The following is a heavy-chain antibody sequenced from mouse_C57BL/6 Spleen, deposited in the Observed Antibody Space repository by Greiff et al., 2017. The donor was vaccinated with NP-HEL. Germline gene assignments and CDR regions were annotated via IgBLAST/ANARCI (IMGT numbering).Heavy chain of an antibody. CDR3: ARTPGTRYYFDY. CDR2: INPSNGGT. D-gene: IGHD4-1*01. Sequence: QVHVKQPGTELVKPGASGYTFTSYWMHWVKQRPGQGLEWIGNINPSNGGTNYNEKFKSKATLTVDKSSSTAYMQLSSLTSEDSAVYYCARTPGTRYYFDYWGQGTTLTVSS. J-gene: IGHJ2*01. V-gene: IGHV1-53*01. CDR1: GYTFTSYW.